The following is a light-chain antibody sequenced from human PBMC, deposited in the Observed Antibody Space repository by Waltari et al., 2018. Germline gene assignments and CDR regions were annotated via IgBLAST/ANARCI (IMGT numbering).Light chain of an antibody. CDR3: QQHGTLPAT. CDR1: QSVGSSS. CDR2: RAS. Sequence: EIVLTQSPGTASFSPGARVTLSCRASQSVGSSSFAWYQQKPGQAPSLVIYRASRRATGIPDRFSGSGSGTDFSLTISRLEPEDFAVYYCQQHGTLPATFGQGTKVEIK. J-gene: IGKJ1*01. V-gene: IGKV3-20*01.